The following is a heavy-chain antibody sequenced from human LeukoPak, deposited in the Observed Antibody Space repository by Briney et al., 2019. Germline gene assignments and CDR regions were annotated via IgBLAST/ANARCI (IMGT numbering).Heavy chain of an antibody. V-gene: IGHV3-33*08. CDR3: ARRGILTGPIDY. Sequence: GGSLRLSCAASGFTVSSSYMSWVRQAPGKGLEWVAVIWYDGSNKYYADSVKGRFTISRDNSKNTLYLQMNSLRAEDTAVYYCARRGILTGPIDYWGQGTLVTVSS. CDR2: IWYDGSNK. J-gene: IGHJ4*02. CDR1: GFTVSSSY. D-gene: IGHD3-9*01.